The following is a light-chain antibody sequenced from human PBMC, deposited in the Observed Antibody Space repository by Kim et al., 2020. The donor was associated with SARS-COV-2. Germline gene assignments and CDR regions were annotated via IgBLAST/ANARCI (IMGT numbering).Light chain of an antibody. CDR2: DTS. J-gene: IGKJ4*01. CDR3: QQRSAWPLT. V-gene: IGKV3-11*01. Sequence: PGERATLSCRASQSARSYLAWYQQKPGQAPRLLIFDTSKRATGIPARFSASGSETDFTLTISSLEPEDFAVYYCQQRSAWPLTFGGGTKLEI. CDR1: QSARSY.